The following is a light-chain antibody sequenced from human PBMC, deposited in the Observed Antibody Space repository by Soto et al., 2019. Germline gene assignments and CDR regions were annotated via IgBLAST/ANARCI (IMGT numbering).Light chain of an antibody. J-gene: IGKJ4*01. V-gene: IGKV3-15*01. CDR2: GAS. CDR1: QSVSSN. CDR3: QQYHNWPPLT. Sequence: EIVMTQSPATLSVTPGERATLSCRASQSVSSNLAWYQQKPGQAPRLLIYGASTRVTGIPARFSGSGSGTEFTLTISSLQSEDFAAYYCQQYHNWPPLTFGGGTNVEIK.